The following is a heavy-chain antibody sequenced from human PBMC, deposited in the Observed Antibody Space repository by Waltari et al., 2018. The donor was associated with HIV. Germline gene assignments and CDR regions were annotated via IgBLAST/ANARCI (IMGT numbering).Heavy chain of an antibody. Sequence: EVQLVESGGGLVQPGGYLRLSCAASGFTFSSYWMSWVRRAPGKGLEWVANIKQDGSEKYYVDSVKGRFTISRDNAKNSLYLQMNSLRAEDTAVYYCARADYDFWSGSVYYYGMDVWGQGTTVTVSS. J-gene: IGHJ6*02. CDR3: ARADYDFWSGSVYYYGMDV. D-gene: IGHD3-3*01. CDR2: IKQDGSEK. V-gene: IGHV3-7*01. CDR1: GFTFSSYW.